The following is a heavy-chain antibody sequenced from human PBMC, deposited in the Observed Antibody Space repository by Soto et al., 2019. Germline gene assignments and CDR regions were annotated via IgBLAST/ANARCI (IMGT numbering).Heavy chain of an antibody. CDR2: IYYSGST. V-gene: IGHV4-59*01. CDR3: ARDAGGYSAYVDF. CDR1: GGSISTYY. J-gene: IGHJ4*02. D-gene: IGHD5-12*01. Sequence: PSETLSLTCTVSGGSISTYYWSWIRQPPGKGLEWIGYIYYSGSTNYNPSLKSRVTISVDTSKNQFSLKLSSVTAADTAVYYCARDAGGYSAYVDFWGQGTLVTVSS.